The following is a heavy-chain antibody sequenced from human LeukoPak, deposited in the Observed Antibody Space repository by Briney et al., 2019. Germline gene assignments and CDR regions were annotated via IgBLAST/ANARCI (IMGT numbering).Heavy chain of an antibody. CDR2: IYHSGST. J-gene: IGHJ4*02. V-gene: IGHV4-38-2*02. Sequence: SETLSLTCTVSVYSIRSGYYWGWIRQPTGKGLEWIGTIYHSGSTYYNPSLKNRVTISVDTSKNQFSLKLTSVTAADTAVYYCARVRGYCSSTICYRYYFDYWGQGTLVTVSS. CDR1: VYSIRSGYY. CDR3: ARVRGYCSSTICYRYYFDY. D-gene: IGHD2-2*01.